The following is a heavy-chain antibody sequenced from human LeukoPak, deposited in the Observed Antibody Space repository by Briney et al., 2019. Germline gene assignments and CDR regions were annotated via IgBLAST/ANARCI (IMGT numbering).Heavy chain of an antibody. CDR2: IYSGGST. CDR3: ARKMSSRYSSSWYVDY. CDR1: GFTVSSNY. J-gene: IGHJ4*02. V-gene: IGHV3-66*01. D-gene: IGHD6-13*01. Sequence: PGGSLRLSCAASGFTVSSNYMSWVRQAPGKGLEWVSVIYSGGSTYYADSVKGRFTISRDNSKNTLYLQMNSLRAEDTAVYYCARKMSSRYSSSWYVDYWGQGTLVTVSS.